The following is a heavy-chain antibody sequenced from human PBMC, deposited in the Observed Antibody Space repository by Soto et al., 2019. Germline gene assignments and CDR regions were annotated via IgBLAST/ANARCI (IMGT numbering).Heavy chain of an antibody. V-gene: IGHV3-23*01. CDR3: AKDSETTVTDFDY. Sequence: WVLLRLCYRAAGGTCVGYGRSCILQTPGKGLEWVSAISGSGGSTYYADSVKGRFTISRDNSKNTLYLQMNSLRAEDTAVYYCAKDSETTVTDFDYWGQGTLVTVSS. J-gene: IGHJ4*02. CDR2: ISGSGGST. CDR1: GGTCVGYG. D-gene: IGHD4-17*01.